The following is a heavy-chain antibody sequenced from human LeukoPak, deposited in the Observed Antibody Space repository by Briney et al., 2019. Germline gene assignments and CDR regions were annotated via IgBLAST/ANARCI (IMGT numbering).Heavy chain of an antibody. CDR1: GYSFTSYC. CDR2: IYPGDSDT. V-gene: IGHV5-51*01. CDR3: ARFRKNPPRGIAAAVNYYYYYMDV. J-gene: IGHJ6*03. D-gene: IGHD6-13*01. Sequence: AGESLKISCLGIGYSFTSYCIGWVRQMPGKGPEWMGMIYPGDSDTRYSPSFQGQVTISADKSISTAYLQWSSLKASDTAMYYCARFRKNPPRGIAAAVNYYYYYMDVWGKGTTVTVSS.